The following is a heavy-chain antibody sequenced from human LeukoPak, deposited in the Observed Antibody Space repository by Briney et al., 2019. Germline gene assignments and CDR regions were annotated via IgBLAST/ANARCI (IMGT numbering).Heavy chain of an antibody. Sequence: ASVKVSCKASGYTLTGYYVHWVRQAPGQGLEWMGWINPKNGGTKYAQMFQGRVTMTRDTSISTAYMELSRLRSDDTAVYYCARDDHVPRDSSNYWGQGTLVTVSS. CDR1: GYTLTGYY. CDR3: ARDDHVPRDSSNY. CDR2: INPKNGGT. V-gene: IGHV1-2*02. J-gene: IGHJ4*02. D-gene: IGHD4-11*01.